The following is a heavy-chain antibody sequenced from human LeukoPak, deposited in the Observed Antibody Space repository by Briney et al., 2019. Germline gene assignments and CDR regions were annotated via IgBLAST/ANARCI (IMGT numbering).Heavy chain of an antibody. CDR3: AKDHSGGYYGGGVFGY. D-gene: IGHD3-22*01. J-gene: IGHJ4*02. V-gene: IGHV3-30*18. CDR1: GFTFSSYW. CDR2: ISYDGSNK. Sequence: AGGSLRLSCAASGFTFSSYWMSWVRQAPGKGLEWVAVISYDGSNKYYADSVKGRFTISRDNSKNTLYLQMNSLRAEDTAVYYCAKDHSGGYYGGGVFGYWGQGTLVTVSS.